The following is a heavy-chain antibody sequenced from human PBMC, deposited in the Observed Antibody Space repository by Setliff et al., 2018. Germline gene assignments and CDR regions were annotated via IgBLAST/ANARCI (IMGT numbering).Heavy chain of an antibody. Sequence: PVGSLRLSCEGSGFTFAAYSFTWVRQAPGKGLEFVSGIIQGGNTYYGDSAKGRFTMSRDNSKNTVYLQMNSLRVEDTAIYFCAKDRVPDNKWDFDYWGQGILVTV. CDR2: IIQGGNT. V-gene: IGHV3-23*01. CDR3: AKDRVPDNKWDFDY. D-gene: IGHD2-8*01. J-gene: IGHJ4*02. CDR1: GFTFAAYS.